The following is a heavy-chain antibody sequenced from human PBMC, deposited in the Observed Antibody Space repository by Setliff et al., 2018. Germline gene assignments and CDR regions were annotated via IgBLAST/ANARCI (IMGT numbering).Heavy chain of an antibody. CDR2: IRFDGINK. D-gene: IGHD3-22*01. J-gene: IGHJ4*02. CDR1: GFPFDTYG. V-gene: IGHV3-30*02. Sequence: GGSLRLSCVASGFPFDTYGMHWVRQAPGKGLEWVAFIRFDGINKYYADSVKGRFTISRDTPKNTFYLHMNSLIVDDTAVYYCTKELDYIDTSGFQGGYWGQGTLVTVSS. CDR3: TKELDYIDTSGFQGGY.